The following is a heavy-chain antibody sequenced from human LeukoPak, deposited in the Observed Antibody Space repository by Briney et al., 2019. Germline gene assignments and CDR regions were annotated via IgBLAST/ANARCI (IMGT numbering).Heavy chain of an antibody. J-gene: IGHJ3*02. CDR2: IYTSGST. Sequence: PSETLSLTCTVSGGSISSYYWSWIRQPAGKGLEWIGRIYTSGSTNYTPSLKSRVTMSVDTSKNPFSLKLSSVTAADTAVYYCARDRSLVVVTGAFDIWGQGTMVTVSS. V-gene: IGHV4-4*07. CDR1: GGSISSYY. CDR3: ARDRSLVVVTGAFDI. D-gene: IGHD3-22*01.